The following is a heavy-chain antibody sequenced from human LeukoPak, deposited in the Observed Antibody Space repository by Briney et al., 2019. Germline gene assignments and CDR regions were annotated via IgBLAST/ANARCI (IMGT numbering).Heavy chain of an antibody. Sequence: GGSPRLSCAASGFIFSTNAMAWVRQAPGKGLEWVSAIGGNSDYAFYADSVKGRFTTSRDNSKNMLYLQMNSLRVEDTAVYYCAKEFVSRSSLSLDDWGQGTLATVSS. CDR1: GFIFSTNA. CDR2: IGGNSDYA. V-gene: IGHV3-23*01. CDR3: AKEFVSRSSLSLDD. D-gene: IGHD6-13*01. J-gene: IGHJ4*02.